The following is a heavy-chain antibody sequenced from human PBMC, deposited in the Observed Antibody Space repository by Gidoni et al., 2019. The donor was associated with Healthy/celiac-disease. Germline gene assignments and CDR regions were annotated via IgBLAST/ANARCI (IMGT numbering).Heavy chain of an antibody. CDR3: ARGGYCGGDCYNAFDI. V-gene: IGHV1-69*02. D-gene: IGHD2-21*02. J-gene: IGHJ3*02. CDR2: IIPILGIA. Sequence: QVQLVQSGAEVKKPGSSVKVSCKASGGTFSSYTISWVRQAPGQGLEWMGRIIPILGIANYAQKFQGRVTITADKSTSTAYMELSSLRSEDTAVYYCARGGYCGGDCYNAFDIWGQGTMVTVSS. CDR1: GGTFSSYT.